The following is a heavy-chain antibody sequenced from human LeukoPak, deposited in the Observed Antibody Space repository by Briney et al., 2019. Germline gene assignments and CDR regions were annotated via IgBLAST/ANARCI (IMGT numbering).Heavy chain of an antibody. V-gene: IGHV3-48*01. D-gene: IGHD3-9*01. CDR3: AKGGRYFDWFDT. CDR2: ISSSSTI. CDR1: GFTFSSYS. Sequence: GGSLRLSCAASGFTFSSYSMNWVRQAPGKGLEWVSYISSSSTIYYADSVKGRFTISRDNAKNSLYLQMNSLRADDTAVYYCAKGGRYFDWFDTWGQGTLVTVSS. J-gene: IGHJ5*02.